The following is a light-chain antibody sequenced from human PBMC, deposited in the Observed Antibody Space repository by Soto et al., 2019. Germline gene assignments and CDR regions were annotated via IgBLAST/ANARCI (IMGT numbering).Light chain of an antibody. CDR3: QQYGSSPPT. CDR2: GTS. J-gene: IGKJ3*01. V-gene: IGKV3-20*01. CDR1: QSVSSSY. Sequence: EIVLTQSPGTLSLSPGERATLSCRASQSVSSSYLAWYQQKPGQAPRLLMYGTSSRATGIPDRFSGSGSGTDFPLTISRLEPEDFAVYYCQQYGSSPPTFGPGTKVDIK.